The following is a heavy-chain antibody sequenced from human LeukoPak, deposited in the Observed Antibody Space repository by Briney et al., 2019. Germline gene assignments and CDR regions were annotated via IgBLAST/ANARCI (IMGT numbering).Heavy chain of an antibody. CDR3: ARGIAAAGDY. CDR2: ISSSSSYI. CDR1: GFTFSSYS. V-gene: IGHV3-21*01. Sequence: GGSLRLSCAASGFTFSSYSMNWVRQAPGKGLEWVSSISSSSSYIYYADSVKGRFTISRDNAKNSRYLQMNSLRAEDTAVYYCARGIAAAGDYWGQGTLVTVSS. J-gene: IGHJ4*02. D-gene: IGHD6-13*01.